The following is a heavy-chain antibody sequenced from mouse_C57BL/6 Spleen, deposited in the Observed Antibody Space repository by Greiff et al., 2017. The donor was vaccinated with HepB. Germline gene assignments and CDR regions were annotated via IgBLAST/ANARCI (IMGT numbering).Heavy chain of an antibody. D-gene: IGHD1-1*01. J-gene: IGHJ2*01. CDR3: ARYYYGSSPLDY. Sequence: VQLQQSGPELVKPGASVKISCKASGYAFSSSWMNWVKQRPGKGLEWIGRIYPGDGDTNYNGKFKGKATLTAANSSSTAYMQLSSLTSGDSAVYFCARYYYGSSPLDYWGQGTTLTVSS. CDR2: IYPGDGDT. CDR1: GYAFSSSW. V-gene: IGHV1-82*01.